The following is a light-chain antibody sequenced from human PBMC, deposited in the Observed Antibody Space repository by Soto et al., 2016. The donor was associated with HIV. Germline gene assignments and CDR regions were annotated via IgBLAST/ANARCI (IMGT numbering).Light chain of an antibody. V-gene: IGLV3-1*01. CDR2: QDA. J-gene: IGLJ1*01. CDR1: KLWEKY. CDR3: QAWDGIPDV. Sequence: SYELTQPPSVSVSPGQTARITCSGDKLWEKYVSWYQQKPGQSPVLVIYQDAMRPSGIPERFSGSNSGNTATLTISGTQTMDEADYYCQAWDGIPDVFGTGTKVNVL.